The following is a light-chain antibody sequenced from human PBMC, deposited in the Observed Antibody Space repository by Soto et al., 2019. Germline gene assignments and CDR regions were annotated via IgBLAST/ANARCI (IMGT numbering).Light chain of an antibody. V-gene: IGLV2-23*01. Sequence: QLVLTQPASVSGSPGQSITISCTGTSSDVGSYNLVSWYQQHPGKAPKVIIYEGGKRPSGVSNRFSGSKSGITASLTISGLQADDEADYYCCSYAGYSTSAVFGGGTKLTVL. CDR2: EGG. J-gene: IGLJ2*01. CDR3: CSYAGYSTSAV. CDR1: SSDVGSYNL.